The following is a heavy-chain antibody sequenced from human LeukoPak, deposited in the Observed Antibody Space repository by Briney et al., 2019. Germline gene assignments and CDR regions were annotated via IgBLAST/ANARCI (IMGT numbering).Heavy chain of an antibody. V-gene: IGHV3-9*01. Sequence: GRSLRLSCAASGFTFDDYAMHWVRQAPGKGLEWVSGISWNSGSIGYADSVKGRFTISRDNAKNSLYLQMNSLRAEDTALYYCAKDINYYDSSGHDAFDIWGQGTMVTVSS. CDR2: ISWNSGSI. CDR1: GFTFDDYA. CDR3: AKDINYYDSSGHDAFDI. J-gene: IGHJ3*02. D-gene: IGHD3-22*01.